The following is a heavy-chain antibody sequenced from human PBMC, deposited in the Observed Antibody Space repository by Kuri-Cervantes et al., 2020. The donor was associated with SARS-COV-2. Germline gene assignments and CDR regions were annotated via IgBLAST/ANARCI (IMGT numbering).Heavy chain of an antibody. D-gene: IGHD2-2*01. CDR1: GFTFDDYA. J-gene: IGHJ3*02. V-gene: IGHV3-9*01. CDR2: INWNSGNI. Sequence: GGSLRLSCAASGFTFDDYAMHWVRQAPGKGLEWVSGINWNSGNIGYADSVKGRLTISRDNAKDSLYLQMNSLRAEDTALYYCAKDLTYQLGDAFDIWGQGTMVTVSS. CDR3: AKDLTYQLGDAFDI.